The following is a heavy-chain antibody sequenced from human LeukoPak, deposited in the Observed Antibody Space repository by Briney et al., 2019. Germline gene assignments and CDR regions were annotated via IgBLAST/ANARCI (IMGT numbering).Heavy chain of an antibody. D-gene: IGHD2-15*01. V-gene: IGHV1-8*02. CDR1: GYTFTGYY. J-gene: IGHJ4*02. CDR2: MNPNSGNT. Sequence: ASVKVSCKASGYTFTGYYMHWVRQATGQGLEWMGWMNPNSGNTGYAQKFQGRVTMTRNTSISTAYMELSSLRSEDTAVYYCARYCSGGSCYFDYWGQGTLVTVSS. CDR3: ARYCSGGSCYFDY.